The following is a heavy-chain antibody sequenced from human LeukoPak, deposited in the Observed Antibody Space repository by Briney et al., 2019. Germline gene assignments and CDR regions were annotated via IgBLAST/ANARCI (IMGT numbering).Heavy chain of an antibody. Sequence: SETLSLTCTVSGGSISSSSYYWGWIRQPPGKGLEWIGSIYYSGSTYYNPSLKSRVTISVDTSKNQFSLNLSSVTAADTAVYYCAREQQLAGRVVGFDYWGRGTLVTVSS. J-gene: IGHJ4*02. V-gene: IGHV4-39*07. CDR1: GGSISSSSYY. CDR2: IYYSGST. D-gene: IGHD1-1*01. CDR3: AREQQLAGRVVGFDY.